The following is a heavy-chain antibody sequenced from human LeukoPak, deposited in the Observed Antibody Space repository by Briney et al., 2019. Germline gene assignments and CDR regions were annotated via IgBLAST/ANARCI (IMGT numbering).Heavy chain of an antibody. CDR1: GLTFSTSG. Sequence: GGSLRLSCTASGLTFSTSGFNWVRQAPGKGLEWVASIGPTGSDGYHADSIKGRFTISRDNANNFLYLQMNGLRAEDTAVYYCATETNGRHYDYWGQGTLLTVSS. CDR3: ATETNGRHYDY. V-gene: IGHV3-21*06. D-gene: IGHD1-14*01. CDR2: IGPTGSDG. J-gene: IGHJ4*02.